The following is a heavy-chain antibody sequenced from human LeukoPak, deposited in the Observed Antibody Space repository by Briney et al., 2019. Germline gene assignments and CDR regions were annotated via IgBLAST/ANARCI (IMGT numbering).Heavy chain of an antibody. CDR3: ARDVVAAVGSFDY. D-gene: IGHD2-2*01. CDR2: IYTSGST. CDR1: GESIKSFY. V-gene: IGHV4-4*07. J-gene: IGHJ4*02. Sequence: PSETLSLTCTVSGESIKSFYWSWIRQPAGKGLEWIGRIYTSGSTNYSPSLKSRVTMSVDTSKNQFSLKLSSVTAADTAVYYCARDVVAAVGSFDYWGQGSQVTVSS.